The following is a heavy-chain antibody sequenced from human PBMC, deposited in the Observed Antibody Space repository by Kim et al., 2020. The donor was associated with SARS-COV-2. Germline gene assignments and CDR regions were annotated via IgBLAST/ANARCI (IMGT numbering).Heavy chain of an antibody. CDR2: T. V-gene: IGHV3-74*01. D-gene: IGHD5-12*01. J-gene: IGHJ6*02. Sequence: TSYAASVKGRFTISRDNAKNTLYLQMNSLRAEDTAVYYCALIVATLGMDVWGQGTTVTVSS. CDR3: ALIVATLGMDV.